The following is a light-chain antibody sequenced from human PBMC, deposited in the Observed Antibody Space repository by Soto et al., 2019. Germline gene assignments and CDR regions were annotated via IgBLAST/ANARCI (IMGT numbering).Light chain of an antibody. CDR2: DAS. CDR1: QSISSW. J-gene: IGKJ1*01. CDR3: QQYNSYPWT. V-gene: IGKV1-5*01. Sequence: DIPMTQSPSTLSASVGDRVTLTCRASQSISSWLAWYQQKPGKAPKFLIYDASSLESGVPSRFSGSGSGTEFTLTISSLQPDDFATYYCQQYNSYPWTFGQGTKVEIK.